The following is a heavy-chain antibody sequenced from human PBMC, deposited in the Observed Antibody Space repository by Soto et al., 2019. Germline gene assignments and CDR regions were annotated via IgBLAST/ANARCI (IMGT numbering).Heavy chain of an antibody. V-gene: IGHV1-69*12. CDR3: ARGQQLVPGFDY. CDR2: IIPIFGTA. D-gene: IGHD6-13*01. Sequence: QVQLVQSGAEVKKPGSSVKVSCKASGGTFGSYAISWVRQAPGQGLEGMGGIIPIFGTANYAQKFQGRVTITADASTVTAYMELRSLRSEDTAVYYCARGQQLVPGFDYWGQGTLVTVSS. J-gene: IGHJ4*02. CDR1: GGTFGSYA.